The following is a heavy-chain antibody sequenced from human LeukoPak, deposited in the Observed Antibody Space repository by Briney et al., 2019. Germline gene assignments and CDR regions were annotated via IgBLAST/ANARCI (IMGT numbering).Heavy chain of an antibody. CDR1: GGSISSGSYY. D-gene: IGHD5-24*01. V-gene: IGHV4-61*02. CDR3: ARGRDGYNP. CDR2: IYTSGST. Sequence: PSQTLSLTCTVSGGSISSGSYYWSWIRQPAGKGLEWIGRIYTSGSTNYNPSLKSRVTISVDTSKNQFSLKLSSVTAADTAVYYCARGRDGYNPWGQGTLVTVSS. J-gene: IGHJ5*02.